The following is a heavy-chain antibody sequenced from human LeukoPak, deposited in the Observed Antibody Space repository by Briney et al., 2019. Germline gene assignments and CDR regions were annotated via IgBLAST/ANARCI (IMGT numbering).Heavy chain of an antibody. V-gene: IGHV3-9*01. CDR3: AKGKAAGTAYYYYYGMDV. Sequence: SXRLSCAASGFTFDDYAMHWVRHAPGKGLEWVSGISWNSGSIGYADCVKGRFTISRDNAKNSLYLQMNSLRAEDTALYYCAKGKAAGTAYYYYYGMDVWGQGTTVTVS. CDR2: ISWNSGSI. D-gene: IGHD6-13*01. J-gene: IGHJ6*02. CDR1: GFTFDDYA.